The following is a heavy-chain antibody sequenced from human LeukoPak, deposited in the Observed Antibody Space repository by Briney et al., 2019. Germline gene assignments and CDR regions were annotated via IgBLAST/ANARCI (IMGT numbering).Heavy chain of an antibody. Sequence: PGGSLRLSCAASGFTFSSYAMHWVRQAPGKGLEWVAVISYDGSNKYYADSVKGRFTISRDNSKNTLYLQMNSLRAEDTAVYYCAKDSVVRASDYWGQGTLVTVSS. CDR2: ISYDGSNK. J-gene: IGHJ4*02. D-gene: IGHD3-10*01. V-gene: IGHV3-30-3*01. CDR3: AKDSVVRASDY. CDR1: GFTFSSYA.